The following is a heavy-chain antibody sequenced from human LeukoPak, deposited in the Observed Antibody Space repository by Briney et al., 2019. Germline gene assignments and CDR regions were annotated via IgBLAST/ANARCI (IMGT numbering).Heavy chain of an antibody. Sequence: RGSLRLSCAASGFTSSNYWMSWVRQAPGKGLEWVAIIKQDGSEKYYIDSVKGRFTISRDNAKNSLYLQMNSLRVEEAAVYYCASMKSSGNYSSFDYWGQGTIVTVSS. CDR3: ASMKSSGNYSSFDY. V-gene: IGHV3-7*01. D-gene: IGHD3-10*01. J-gene: IGHJ4*02. CDR2: IKQDGSEK. CDR1: GFTSSNYW.